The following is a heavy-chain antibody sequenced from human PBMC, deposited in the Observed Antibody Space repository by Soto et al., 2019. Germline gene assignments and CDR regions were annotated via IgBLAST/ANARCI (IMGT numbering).Heavy chain of an antibody. CDR2: VYYRGRS. D-gene: IGHD4-17*01. CDR1: GGSVTNSSYY. V-gene: IGHV4-39*01. Sequence: SETLSLTCTVSGGSVTNSSYYRGWIRQSPGKGLEWIGGVYYRGRSYSKSSVKSRVTISVDTSKNRFSLSLNSVTASDTAVYFCVSQRTTVPTQAYFDYWGPGALVTVSS. CDR3: VSQRTTVPTQAYFDY. J-gene: IGHJ4*02.